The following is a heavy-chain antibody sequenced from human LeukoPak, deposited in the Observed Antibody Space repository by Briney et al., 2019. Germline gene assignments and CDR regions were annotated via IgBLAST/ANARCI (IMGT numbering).Heavy chain of an antibody. D-gene: IGHD3-9*01. V-gene: IGHV4-39*01. Sequence: PSETLSLTCTVSGGSISSSRYYWGWVRQPPGKGLEWIGSIYYSGSTYYNPSLTSRVTISVDTSKNQFSLKLSSVTAADTAVYYCARRLTGTVDFWGQGTLVTVSS. CDR1: GGSISSSRYY. CDR3: ARRLTGTVDF. J-gene: IGHJ4*02. CDR2: IYYSGST.